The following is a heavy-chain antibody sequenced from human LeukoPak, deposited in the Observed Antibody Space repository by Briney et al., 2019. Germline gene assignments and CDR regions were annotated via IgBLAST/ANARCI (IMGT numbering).Heavy chain of an antibody. Sequence: SETLSLTCTVSGGSISSSSYYWGWIRQPPGKGLEWIGSIYYSGSTYYNPSLKSRVTISVDTSKNQFSLKLSSVTAADTAVYYCARQSYSNYVSFWFDPWGQGTLVTVSS. D-gene: IGHD4-11*01. CDR1: GGSISSSSYY. V-gene: IGHV4-39*01. CDR3: ARQSYSNYVSFWFDP. CDR2: IYYSGST. J-gene: IGHJ5*02.